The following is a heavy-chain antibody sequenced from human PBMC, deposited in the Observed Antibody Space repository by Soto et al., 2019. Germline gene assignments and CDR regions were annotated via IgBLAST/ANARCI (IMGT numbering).Heavy chain of an antibody. CDR1: GFIFSTYG. Sequence: QVQLVESGGGVVQPGRSLRLSCAASGFIFSTYGMHWVRQAPGKGLEWVAVISYDGSKRYYADSVKGRFTISRDNSKNTLYLQMNSLRAEDTAVYYCAKDLYAPTLYYYHYGMDVWGQGTTVTVSS. V-gene: IGHV3-30*18. CDR2: ISYDGSKR. CDR3: AKDLYAPTLYYYHYGMDV. J-gene: IGHJ6*02. D-gene: IGHD3-16*01.